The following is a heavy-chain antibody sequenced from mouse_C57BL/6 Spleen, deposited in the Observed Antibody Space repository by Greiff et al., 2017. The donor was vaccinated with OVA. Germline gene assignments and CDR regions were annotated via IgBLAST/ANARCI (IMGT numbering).Heavy chain of an antibody. CDR2: INPNYGTT. V-gene: IGHV1-39*01. D-gene: IGHD1-1*01. CDR3: ASPSSITTVAAPYAMDY. CDR1: GYSFTDYN. Sequence: VQLQQSGPELVKPGASVKISCKASGYSFTDYNMNWVKQSNGKSLEWIGVINPNYGTTSYNQKFKGKATLTVDQSSSTAYMQLNSLTSEDSAVYYCASPSSITTVAAPYAMDYWGQGTSVTVSS. J-gene: IGHJ4*01.